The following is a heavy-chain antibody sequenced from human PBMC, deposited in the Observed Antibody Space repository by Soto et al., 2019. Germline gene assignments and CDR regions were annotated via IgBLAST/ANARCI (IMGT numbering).Heavy chain of an antibody. V-gene: IGHV3-21*01. CDR3: AREGEGRTAYFDY. J-gene: IGHJ4*02. D-gene: IGHD3-16*01. CDR2: IIDSGNYM. CDR1: GFTFSTYF. Sequence: EVQLVESGGGLVEPGGSLRLSCAASGFTFSTYFMNWVRQAPGKGLEWVSSIIDSGNYMYYADSVKGRFIISRDNARNSLYLQMNSLPTEDTAVYYCAREGEGRTAYFDYWGQGALVTVSS.